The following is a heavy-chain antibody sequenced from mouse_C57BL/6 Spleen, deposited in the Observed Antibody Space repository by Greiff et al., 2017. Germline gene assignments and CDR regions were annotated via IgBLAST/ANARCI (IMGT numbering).Heavy chain of an antibody. CDR3: ARGRQLRLQDYAMDY. CDR2: INPNNGGT. CDR1: GYTFTDYN. J-gene: IGHJ4*01. V-gene: IGHV1-22*01. D-gene: IGHD3-2*02. Sequence: VQLQQSGPELVKPGASVKMSCKASGYTFTDYNMHWVKQSHGKSLEWIGYINPNNGGTSYNQKFKGKATLTVNKSYSTAYMELRSLTSEDSAVYYCARGRQLRLQDYAMDYWGQGTSVTVSS.